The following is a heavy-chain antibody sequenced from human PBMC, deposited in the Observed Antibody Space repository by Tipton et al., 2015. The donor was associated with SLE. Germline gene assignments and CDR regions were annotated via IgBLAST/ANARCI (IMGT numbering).Heavy chain of an antibody. J-gene: IGHJ3*01. CDR1: GGSFSGFY. Sequence: TLSLTCAVYGGSFSGFYWIWIRQSPGKGLEWIGEVNHSGSTNNNPSLRSRATISVDTSKNQFSLRLTSVTAADTAVYYCAKSPDAFDVWGQGTMVTVSS. V-gene: IGHV4-34*04. CDR2: VNHSGST. CDR3: AKSPDAFDV.